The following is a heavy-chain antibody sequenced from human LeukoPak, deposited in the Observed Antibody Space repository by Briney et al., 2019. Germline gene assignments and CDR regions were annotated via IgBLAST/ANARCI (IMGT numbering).Heavy chain of an antibody. V-gene: IGHV4-39*01. CDR2: IYYSGST. CDR1: GGSISSGDYY. J-gene: IGHJ5*02. CDR3: ARRTGYNWNYVHWFDP. Sequence: PSETLSLTCTVSGGSISSGDYYWSWIRQPPGKGLEWIGSIYYSGSTYYNPSLKSRVTISVDTSKNQFSLKLSSVTAADTAVYYCARRTGYNWNYVHWFDPWGQGTLVTVSS. D-gene: IGHD1-7*01.